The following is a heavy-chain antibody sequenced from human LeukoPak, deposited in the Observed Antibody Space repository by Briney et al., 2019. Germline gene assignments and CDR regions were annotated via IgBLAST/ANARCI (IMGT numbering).Heavy chain of an antibody. CDR3: ANDVGYDFWSGYSGVNYMDV. D-gene: IGHD3-3*01. V-gene: IGHV3-30*02. CDR2: IRYDGSNK. Sequence: QPGGSLRLSCAASGFTFSSYGMHWVRQAPGKGLEWVAFIRYDGSNKYYADSVKGRFTISRDNSKNTLYLQMNSLRAEDTAVYYCANDVGYDFWSGYSGVNYMDVWGKGTTVTVSS. CDR1: GFTFSSYG. J-gene: IGHJ6*03.